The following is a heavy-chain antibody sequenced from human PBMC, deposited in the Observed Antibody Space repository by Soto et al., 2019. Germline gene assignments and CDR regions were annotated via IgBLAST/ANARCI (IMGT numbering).Heavy chain of an antibody. D-gene: IGHD4-17*01. CDR1: GGSISSYY. Sequence: SETLSLTCTVSGGSISSYYWSWIRQPPGKGLEWIGYIYYSGSTNYNPSLKSRVTISVDTSKNQFSLKLSSVTAADTAVYYCARSTPTVTAFDIWGPGTMVTVS. CDR3: ARSTPTVTAFDI. J-gene: IGHJ3*02. V-gene: IGHV4-59*01. CDR2: IYYSGST.